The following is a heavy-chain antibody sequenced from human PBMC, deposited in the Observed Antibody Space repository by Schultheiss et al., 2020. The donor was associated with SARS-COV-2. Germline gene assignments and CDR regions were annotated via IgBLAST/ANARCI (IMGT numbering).Heavy chain of an antibody. CDR3: AKDGILASL. V-gene: IGHV4-61*02. CDR2: IYTSGST. D-gene: IGHD3-3*01. Sequence: SETLSLTCTVSGGSISSGSYYWSWIRQPAGKGLEWIGRIYTSGSTNYNPSLKSRVTISVDTSKNQFSLKLSFVTAADTAVYYCAKDGILASLWGQGTLVTVSS. J-gene: IGHJ4*02. CDR1: GGSISSGSYY.